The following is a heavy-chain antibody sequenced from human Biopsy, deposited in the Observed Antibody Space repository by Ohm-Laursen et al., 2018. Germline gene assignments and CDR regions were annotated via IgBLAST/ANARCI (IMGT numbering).Heavy chain of an antibody. Sequence: SDTLSLTCTVSGGSVSSNVAYLAWLRQLPGKGLESIGSIYYSGITYYNPSIQSRVTMSVDTSKNQFSLNRTSVTAADTAVYYCARHPTGFWFDPWGQGTLVIVSS. CDR3: ARHPTGFWFDP. CDR1: GGSVSSNVAY. V-gene: IGHV4-39*01. J-gene: IGHJ5*02. CDR2: IYYSGIT.